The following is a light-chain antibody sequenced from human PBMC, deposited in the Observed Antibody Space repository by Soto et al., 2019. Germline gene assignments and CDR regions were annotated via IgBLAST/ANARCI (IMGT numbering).Light chain of an antibody. CDR2: GAS. CDR3: QQYGSSPAYT. V-gene: IGKV3-20*01. Sequence: EIVVTQSPGTLSLSPGERATLSCRANQSVSSSYLAWYQQKPAQAPRLLIYGASSRATGIPDRFSGSGSGTDFTLTISRLEPEDFAVYYCQQYGSSPAYTFGQGTKLEIK. CDR1: QSVSSSY. J-gene: IGKJ2*01.